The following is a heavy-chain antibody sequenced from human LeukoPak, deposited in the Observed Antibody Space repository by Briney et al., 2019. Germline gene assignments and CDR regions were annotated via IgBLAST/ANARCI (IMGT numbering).Heavy chain of an antibody. Sequence: ASVKVSCKASGGTFSSYAISWVRQAPGQGLEWMGGIIPIFGTANYAQKFQGRVTITADESTSTAYMELSSLRSEDTAVYYCARGGKRRSKNRGFPPPVDYWGQGTLVTVSS. CDR1: GGTFSSYA. J-gene: IGHJ4*02. V-gene: IGHV1-69*01. D-gene: IGHD7-27*01. CDR3: ARGGKRRSKNRGFPPPVDY. CDR2: IIPIFGTA.